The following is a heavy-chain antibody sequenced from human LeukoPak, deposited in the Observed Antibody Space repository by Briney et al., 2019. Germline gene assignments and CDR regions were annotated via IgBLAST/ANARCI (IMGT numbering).Heavy chain of an antibody. Sequence: ASVKVSCKASGYTFTGYYMHWVRQAPGQGLEWMGWISAYNGNTNYAQKLQGRVTMTTDTSTSTAYMELRSLRSDDTAVYYCARVVVVTVNDAFDIWGQGTMVTVSS. CDR3: ARVVVVTVNDAFDI. V-gene: IGHV1-18*04. CDR1: GYTFTGYY. CDR2: ISAYNGNT. J-gene: IGHJ3*02. D-gene: IGHD2-21*02.